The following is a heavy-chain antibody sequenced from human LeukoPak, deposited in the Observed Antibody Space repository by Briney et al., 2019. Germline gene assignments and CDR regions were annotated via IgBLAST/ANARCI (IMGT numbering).Heavy chain of an antibody. D-gene: IGHD3-10*01. Sequence: GGSLRLSCAASEFSVGSNYMTWVRQAPGKGLEWVSLIYSGGSTYYADSVKGRFTISRDNSKNTLYLQMNSLRAEDTAVYYCARLWFGELRFDYWGQGTLVTVSS. CDR1: EFSVGSNY. CDR2: IYSGGST. CDR3: ARLWFGELRFDY. V-gene: IGHV3-66*04. J-gene: IGHJ4*02.